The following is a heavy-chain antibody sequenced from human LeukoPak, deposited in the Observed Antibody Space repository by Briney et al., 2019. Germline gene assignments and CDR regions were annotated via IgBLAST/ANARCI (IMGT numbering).Heavy chain of an antibody. V-gene: IGHV3-74*01. CDR1: GFTFSKYW. Sequence: PGGSLRLSCAASGFTFSKYWLHWLRQAPGKGLVWVSRINPDDKSASYADSVKGRFTIARDDARKTLYLQMNGLRAEDTAVYYCARDGYSSGWFMVDHWGQGTLVTVSS. D-gene: IGHD6-19*01. CDR3: ARDGYSSGWFMVDH. J-gene: IGHJ4*02. CDR2: INPDDKSA.